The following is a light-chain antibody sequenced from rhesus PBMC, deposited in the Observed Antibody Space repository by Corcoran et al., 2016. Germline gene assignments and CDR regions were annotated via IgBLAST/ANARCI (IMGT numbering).Light chain of an antibody. CDR3: QHGYGTPWT. V-gene: IGKV1-74*01. CDR2: KAS. Sequence: DIQMTQSPSSLSAPLVDRVTITCRASENVNNFLNWYPQTPGNAPKLLIYKASTLQSGVPSRFSGSGTGIHYTFTISSMQPEDVATYYCQHGYGTPWTFGQGTKVEIK. CDR1: ENVNNF. J-gene: IGKJ1*01.